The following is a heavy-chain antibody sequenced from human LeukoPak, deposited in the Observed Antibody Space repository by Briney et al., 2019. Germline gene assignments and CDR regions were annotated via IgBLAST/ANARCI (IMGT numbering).Heavy chain of an antibody. V-gene: IGHV4-59*01. CDR3: ARHYYNSESFFDK. CDR2: VSYSGST. J-gene: IGHJ4*02. D-gene: IGHD3-10*01. Sequence: PSETLSLTCTVSGDSISTYYWSWIRQPPGKGRDWIGFVSYSGSTNYNPSLRSRVTISVDTSKNQFSLKLTSVTAADTAVYYCARHYYNSESFFDKWGQGTLVAVSS. CDR1: GDSISTYY.